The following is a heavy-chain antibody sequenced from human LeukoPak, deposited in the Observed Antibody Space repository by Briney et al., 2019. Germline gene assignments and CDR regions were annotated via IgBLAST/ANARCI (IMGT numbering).Heavy chain of an antibody. V-gene: IGHV3-48*02. CDR3: ARDDAYAFDI. Sequence: GGSLRLSCAASGFTFSSYSMNWVRQAPGKGLEWISYINTVSGIISYADSVKGRFTISADNAKNSLYLQMNSLRDEDTAVYYCARDDAYAFDIWGQGTMVTVSS. J-gene: IGHJ3*02. D-gene: IGHD2-21*01. CDR2: INTVSGII. CDR1: GFTFSSYS.